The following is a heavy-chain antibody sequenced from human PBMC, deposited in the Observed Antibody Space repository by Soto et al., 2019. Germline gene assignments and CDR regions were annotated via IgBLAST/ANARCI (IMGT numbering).Heavy chain of an antibody. CDR1: GGTFSSYA. Sequence: GASVKVSCKASGGTFSSYAISWVRQAPGQGLEWMGGIIPIFGTANYAQKFQGRVTITADESTSTAYMELSSLRSEDTAVYYCARERVVPAAIPYYYFDYWGQGTLVTVSS. D-gene: IGHD2-2*02. V-gene: IGHV1-69*13. CDR3: ARERVVPAAIPYYYFDY. CDR2: IIPIFGTA. J-gene: IGHJ4*02.